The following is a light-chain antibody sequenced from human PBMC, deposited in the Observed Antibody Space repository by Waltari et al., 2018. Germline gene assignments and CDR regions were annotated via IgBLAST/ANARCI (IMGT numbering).Light chain of an antibody. J-gene: IGLJ2*01. CDR2: QDT. CDR1: KLGDKY. V-gene: IGLV3-1*01. CDR3: QAWDSNTVV. Sequence: SYELTQPPSVSVSPGQTASLPCSGDKLGDKYACWYQQRPGPSPVLVIYQDTKRPSGIPERFSGSNSGNTATLTISGTQAMDEADYYCQAWDSNTVVFGGGTKLTVL.